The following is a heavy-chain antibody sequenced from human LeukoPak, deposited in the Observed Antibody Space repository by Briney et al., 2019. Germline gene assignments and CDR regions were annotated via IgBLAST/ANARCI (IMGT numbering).Heavy chain of an antibody. V-gene: IGHV1-8*01. CDR3: ARARSSLYHYYYYGMDV. J-gene: IGHJ6*02. Sequence: ASVKVSCKASGYTFTSYDINWVRQATGQGLEWMGWMNPNSGNTGYAQKFQGRVTMTRNTSISTAYMELSSLRSEDTAVYYCARARSSLYHYYYYGMDVWGQGTTVTVSS. D-gene: IGHD6-13*01. CDR2: MNPNSGNT. CDR1: GYTFTSYD.